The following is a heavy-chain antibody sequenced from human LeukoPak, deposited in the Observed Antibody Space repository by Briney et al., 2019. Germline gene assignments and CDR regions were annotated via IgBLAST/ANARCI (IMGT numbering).Heavy chain of an antibody. V-gene: IGHV3-49*04. J-gene: IGHJ4*02. CDR2: IRSETYGGTR. CDR1: GFTFCDYG. CDR3: GRGLTVVGAKYYFDY. Sequence: PGGSLRLSCTASGFTFCDYGLTWVRQAPGKGLEWVGFIRSETYGGTREYAASVKGTFTISKDDSNSIADLQMNSLKTEDTGVYYCGRGLTVVGAKYYFDYWGQGTLVTVSS. D-gene: IGHD1-26*01.